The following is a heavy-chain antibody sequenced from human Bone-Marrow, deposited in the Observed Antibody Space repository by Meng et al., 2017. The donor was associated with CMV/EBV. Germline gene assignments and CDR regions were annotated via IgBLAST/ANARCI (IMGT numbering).Heavy chain of an antibody. V-gene: IGHV1-8*02. J-gene: IGHJ5*02. CDR1: GYTFTDYY. Sequence: ASVKVSCKASGYTFTDYYMHWLRQAPGQGLEWMGWMNPNSGTAGYAQKFRGRVSMTRDTSMSTAYMELTSLRSQDTAIYYCARGPDILVAVAAPGWLDPWGQGTLVTVSS. CDR2: MNPNSGTA. CDR3: ARGPDILVAVAAPGWLDP. D-gene: IGHD2-15*01.